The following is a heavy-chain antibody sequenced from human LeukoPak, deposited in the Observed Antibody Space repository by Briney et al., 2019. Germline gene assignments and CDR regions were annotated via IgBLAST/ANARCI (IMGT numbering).Heavy chain of an antibody. CDR3: ARHSDMASTRSKLDH. CDR1: GGSIAGYY. D-gene: IGHD5/OR15-5a*01. CDR2: IFYSGNS. J-gene: IGHJ4*02. V-gene: IGHV4-59*08. Sequence: SETLSLTCTVSGGSIAGYYWSWIRQPPGKGLEWIGYIFYSGNSNYNPSLESRVTISVDTSKNQFSLRLSSVTAADTAVYYCARHSDMASTRSKLDHWGQGTLVTVSS.